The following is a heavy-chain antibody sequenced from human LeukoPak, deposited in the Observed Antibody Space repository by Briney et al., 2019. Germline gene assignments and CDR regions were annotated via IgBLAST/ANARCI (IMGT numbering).Heavy chain of an antibody. Sequence: SETLSLTCTVSGGSISSRHYCWGWIRQPPGKGLEWTGSIYYSGSTYYNPSLKSRLTMLIDTSENQFSLNLNSVTAADTAIYYCAGPRLRAVAGSIAFDIWGQGTMVTVSS. CDR1: GGSISSRHYC. J-gene: IGHJ3*02. V-gene: IGHV4-39*01. D-gene: IGHD6-19*01. CDR2: IYYSGST. CDR3: AGPRLRAVAGSIAFDI.